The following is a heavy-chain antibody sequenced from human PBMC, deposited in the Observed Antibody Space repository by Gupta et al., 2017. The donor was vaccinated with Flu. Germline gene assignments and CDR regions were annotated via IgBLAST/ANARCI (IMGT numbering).Heavy chain of an antibody. Sequence: LEWMGGIIPIFGTANYAQKFQGRVTITADKSTSTAYMELSSLRSEDTAVYYCARAVVVVAATPPYYYYGMDVWGQGTTVTVSS. CDR2: IIPIFGTA. J-gene: IGHJ6*02. V-gene: IGHV1-69*06. D-gene: IGHD2-15*01. CDR3: ARAVVVVAATPPYYYYGMDV.